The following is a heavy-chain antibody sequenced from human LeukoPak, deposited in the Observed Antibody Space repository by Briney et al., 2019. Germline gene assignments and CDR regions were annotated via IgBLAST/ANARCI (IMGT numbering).Heavy chain of an antibody. D-gene: IGHD2-2*01. V-gene: IGHV3-53*01. CDR3: ANTNGNCCANTNGN. CDR1: GFTVSTNY. J-gene: IGHJ4*02. CDR2: IYSAGNT. Sequence: PGGSLRLSCAASGFTVSTNYMSWVRQAPGKGPEWVSVIYSAGNTYYADSVKGRFTISRDNSKNTLYLQMNNLTAEDTAVYYCANTNGNCCANTNGNWGQGTLVTVSS.